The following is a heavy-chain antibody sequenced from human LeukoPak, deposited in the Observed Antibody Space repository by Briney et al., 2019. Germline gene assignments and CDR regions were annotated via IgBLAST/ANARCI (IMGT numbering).Heavy chain of an antibody. CDR1: GRTFSSYA. D-gene: IGHD5-24*01. Sequence: ASVKASCKASGRTFSSYAMSWVRQAPGQGLEWMGGIIPIFGTASCAQKLQGRDTITADKSKSTAYIELSSLRCEGTAVYYCGRDGWLQLEVIEGFYAFDIWGQGTMVTVSS. J-gene: IGHJ3*02. V-gene: IGHV1-69*06. CDR3: GRDGWLQLEVIEGFYAFDI. CDR2: IIPIFGTA.